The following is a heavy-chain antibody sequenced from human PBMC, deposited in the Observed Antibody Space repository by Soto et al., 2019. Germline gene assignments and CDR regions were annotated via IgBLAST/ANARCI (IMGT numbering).Heavy chain of an antibody. Sequence: QLQLQESGPGLVKPSETLSLTCTVSGGSISSSSYYWGWIRQPPGKVLEWIGSIYYSGSTYYNPSLKSRATISVDTSKKQFSLKLSSVTAADTAVYYCARQSYYDILTGYVDYWGQGTLVTVSS. CDR2: IYYSGST. CDR1: GGSISSSSYY. V-gene: IGHV4-39*01. D-gene: IGHD3-9*01. J-gene: IGHJ4*02. CDR3: ARQSYYDILTGYVDY.